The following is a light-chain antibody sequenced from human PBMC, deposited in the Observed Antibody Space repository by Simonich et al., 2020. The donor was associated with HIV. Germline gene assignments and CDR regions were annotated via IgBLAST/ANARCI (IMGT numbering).Light chain of an antibody. J-gene: IGKJ1*01. CDR1: QSVLYSSNNKNY. V-gene: IGKV4-1*01. CDR2: WAS. CDR3: QQYYNTPQT. Sequence: DIVMTQSPDSLAVSLGERATINCKSSQSVLYSSNNKNYFAWYQQKPGQPLKLLISWASTRESGVPDRFSGSGSGTDFTLTISSLQAEDVAVYYCQQYYNTPQTFGQGTKVEIK.